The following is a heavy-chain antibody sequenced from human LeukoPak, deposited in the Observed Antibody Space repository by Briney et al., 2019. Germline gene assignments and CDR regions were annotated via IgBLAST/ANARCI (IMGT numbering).Heavy chain of an antibody. Sequence: SETLSLTCAVYGGSFSGYYWSWIRQPPGKGLEWIGEINHSGSTNYNPSLKSRATISVDTSKNQFSLKLSSVTAADTAVYYCARGNDSSGYYYYRPFDYWGQGTLVTVSS. CDR3: ARGNDSSGYYYYRPFDY. D-gene: IGHD3-22*01. J-gene: IGHJ4*02. CDR2: INHSGST. CDR1: GGSFSGYY. V-gene: IGHV4-34*01.